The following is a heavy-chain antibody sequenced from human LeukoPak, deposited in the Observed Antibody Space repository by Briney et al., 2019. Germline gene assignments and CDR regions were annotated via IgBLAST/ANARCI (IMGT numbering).Heavy chain of an antibody. D-gene: IGHD3-3*01. J-gene: IGHJ5*02. CDR3: TTVLRFLEGRNWFDP. CDR1: GFTFSNAW. V-gene: IGHV3-15*01. CDR2: IKSKTDGGTT. Sequence: PGGSLRLSCAASGFTFSNAWMSWVRQAPGKGLEWVGRIKSKTDGGTTDYAAPVKGRFTISRDDSKNTLYLQMNSLKTEDTAVYYCTTVLRFLEGRNWFDPWGQGTLVTVPS.